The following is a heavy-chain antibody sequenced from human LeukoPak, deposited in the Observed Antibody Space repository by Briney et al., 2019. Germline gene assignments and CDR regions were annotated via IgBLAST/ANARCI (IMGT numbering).Heavy chain of an antibody. Sequence: ASVKVSCKASGGTFSSYAISWVRQAPGQGLEWMGRIIPILGIANYAQKFQGRVTITADKSTSTAYMELSSLRSEDTAVYYCARVMVAYYYCYGMDVWGQGTTVTVSS. V-gene: IGHV1-69*04. CDR3: ARVMVAYYYCYGMDV. J-gene: IGHJ6*02. D-gene: IGHD2-15*01. CDR1: GGTFSSYA. CDR2: IIPILGIA.